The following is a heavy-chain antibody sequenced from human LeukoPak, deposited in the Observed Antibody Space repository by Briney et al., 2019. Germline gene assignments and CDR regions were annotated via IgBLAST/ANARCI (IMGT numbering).Heavy chain of an antibody. CDR2: ISYDGSNK. CDR1: GFTFSNYD. Sequence: GGSLRLSCAASGFTFSNYDMHWVRQAPGKGLEWVAVISYDGSNKYYADSVKGRFTISRDNSKNTLYVQMNSLRAEDTAVYYCARGPEYSSSWPPTQHWGQGTLVTVSS. CDR3: ARGPEYSSSWPPTQH. D-gene: IGHD6-13*01. V-gene: IGHV3-30-3*01. J-gene: IGHJ1*01.